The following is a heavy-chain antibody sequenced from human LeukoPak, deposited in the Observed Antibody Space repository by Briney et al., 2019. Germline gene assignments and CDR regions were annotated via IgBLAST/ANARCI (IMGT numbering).Heavy chain of an antibody. V-gene: IGHV3-21*01. CDR3: AREAAAGTDY. J-gene: IGHJ4*02. D-gene: IGHD6-13*01. CDR2: ISSSSSYI. CDR1: GFTFSSYS. Sequence: GGSLRLSCAASGFTFSSYSMKWVRQAPGKGLEWVSSISSSSSYIYYADSLKGRFTISRDNAKNSLYLQMNSLRAEDTAVYYCAREAAAGTDYWGQGTLVTVSS.